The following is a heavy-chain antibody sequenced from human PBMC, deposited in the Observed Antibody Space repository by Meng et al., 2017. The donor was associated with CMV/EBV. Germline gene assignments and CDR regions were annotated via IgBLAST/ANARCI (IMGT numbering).Heavy chain of an antibody. D-gene: IGHD3-10*01. V-gene: IGHV4-30-4*01. J-gene: IGHJ4*02. CDR2: IYHTGST. CDR3: ATVVRGSGTYYKRFDS. CDR1: GGSVSSRDYY. Sequence: LRLSCSVPGGSVSSRDYYWSWIRQPPGKGLEWIGYIYHTGSTYNRPSLKSRVTMSIDTSKNQFSLKLRSVTAADTAVYYCATVVRGSGTYYKRFDSWGQGNLVTVSS.